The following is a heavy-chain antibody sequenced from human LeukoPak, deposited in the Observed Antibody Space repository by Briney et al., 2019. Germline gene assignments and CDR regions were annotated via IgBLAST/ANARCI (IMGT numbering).Heavy chain of an antibody. CDR3: ARDSYDFWSGYYTLYGMDV. J-gene: IGHJ6*02. D-gene: IGHD3-3*01. V-gene: IGHV3-33*01. CDR2: IWYDGSNK. CDR1: GFTFSSYG. Sequence: GGSLRLSCAASGFTFSSYGMHWVRQAPAKGLGWVAVIWYDGSNKYYADSVKGRFTISRDNSKNTLYLQMNSLRAEDTAVYYCARDSYDFWSGYYTLYGMDVWGQGTTVTVSS.